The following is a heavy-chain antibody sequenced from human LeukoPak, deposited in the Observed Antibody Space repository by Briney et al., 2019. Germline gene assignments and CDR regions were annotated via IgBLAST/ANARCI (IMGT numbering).Heavy chain of an antibody. CDR1: GGSISITSYY. V-gene: IGHV4-39*07. CDR2: MYSSGST. J-gene: IGHJ6*03. CDR3: ARGGPYYYYMDV. D-gene: IGHD6-25*01. Sequence: SETLSLTCTVSGGSISITSYYWGWIRQPPGKGLEWIGSMYSSGSTYYNPSLKSRVTISVDTSKNQFSLKLSSVTAADTAVYYCARGGPYYYYMDVWGKGTTVTISS.